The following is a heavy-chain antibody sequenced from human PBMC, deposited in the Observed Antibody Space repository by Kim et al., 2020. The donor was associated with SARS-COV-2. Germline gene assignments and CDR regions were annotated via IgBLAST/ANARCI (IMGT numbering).Heavy chain of an antibody. CDR3: ARGRYSSGLYGY. V-gene: IGHV4-59*09. J-gene: IGHJ4*02. D-gene: IGHD6-19*01. Sequence: NYNPSLKSRVTISVDTSKNQFSLKLSSVTAADTAVYYCARGRYSSGLYGYWGQGTLVTVSS.